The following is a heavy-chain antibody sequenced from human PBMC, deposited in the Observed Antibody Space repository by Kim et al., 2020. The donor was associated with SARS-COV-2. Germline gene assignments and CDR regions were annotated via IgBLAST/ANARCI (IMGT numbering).Heavy chain of an antibody. CDR2: IRNSGDNT. J-gene: IGHJ6*03. CDR3: ARRGREYYMDV. Sequence: VGSLRLSCAPSGFTFSSFGMSWVRQAPGKGLEWVSAIRNSGDNTYHADSVKGRFTTSRDNSKNTLYLQMNSLRAEDTATYYCARRGREYYMDVWGKGTTVTVSS. V-gene: IGHV3-23*01. D-gene: IGHD3-16*01. CDR1: GFTFSSFG.